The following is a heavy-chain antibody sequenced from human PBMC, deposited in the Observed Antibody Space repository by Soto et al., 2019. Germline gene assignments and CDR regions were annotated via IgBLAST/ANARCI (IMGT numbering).Heavy chain of an antibody. J-gene: IGHJ4*02. V-gene: IGHV3-30*18. CDR1: GFTFISYG. D-gene: IGHD6-13*01. CDR3: AKSKYSSSHYFDY. CDR2: ISYDGSNK. Sequence: GGSLRLSCAASGFTFISYGMHWVRQAPGKGLEWVAVISYDGSNKYYADSVKGRFTISRDNSKNTLYLQMNSLRAEDTAVYYCAKSKYSSSHYFDYWGQGTLVTVSS.